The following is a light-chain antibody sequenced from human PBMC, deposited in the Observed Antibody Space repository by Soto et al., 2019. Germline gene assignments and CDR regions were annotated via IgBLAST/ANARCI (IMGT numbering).Light chain of an antibody. J-gene: IGKJ2*01. CDR3: QQYNNWYT. CDR1: QSVNTN. CDR2: GAS. Sequence: EIVMTQSPATLSVSPGERVTLSCRASQSVNTNLAWYQHKPGQAPRLLIYGASTRATGIPARFSGTGSGPEFTLTISSLQSEDFAVYYCQQYNNWYTFGQGTKLEIK. V-gene: IGKV3-15*01.